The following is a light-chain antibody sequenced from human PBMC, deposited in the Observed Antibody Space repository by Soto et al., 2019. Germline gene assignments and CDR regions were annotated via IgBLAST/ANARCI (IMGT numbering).Light chain of an antibody. CDR2: AAS. V-gene: IGKV1-9*01. J-gene: IGKJ2*01. CDR3: QQSYSTPLYT. CDR1: QGISSY. Sequence: DIQLTQSPSFLSASVGDRVTITCRASQGISSYLAWYQQKPGKAPKLLIYAASTLQSGVPSRFSGSGSGTEFTLTISSLQPEDFATYYCQQSYSTPLYTFGQGTKLEI.